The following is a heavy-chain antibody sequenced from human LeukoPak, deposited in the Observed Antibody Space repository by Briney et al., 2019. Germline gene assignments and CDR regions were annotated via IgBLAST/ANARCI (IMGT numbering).Heavy chain of an antibody. Sequence: SETLSLTCAVSGGSINSGGYSWSWIRQPPGKGLEWIGYIYHSGSTYYNPSLKSRVPISVDRSKNQFSLKLSSVTAADTAVYYCARVPQGSYQDAFDIWGQGTMVTVSS. CDR2: IYHSGST. D-gene: IGHD1-26*01. CDR1: GGSINSGGYS. CDR3: ARVPQGSYQDAFDI. V-gene: IGHV4-30-2*01. J-gene: IGHJ3*02.